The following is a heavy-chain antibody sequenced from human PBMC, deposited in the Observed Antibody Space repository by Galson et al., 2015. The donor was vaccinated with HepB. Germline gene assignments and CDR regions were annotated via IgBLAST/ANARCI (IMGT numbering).Heavy chain of an antibody. D-gene: IGHD4-17*01. CDR3: ARDRGYGIQPVGYFQH. CDR1: GFTFSNYG. Sequence: SLRLSCAASGFTFSNYGMHWVRQAPGKGLEWVAVIWYDGSNKDYADSVKGRFTISRDNSKNTLYLQMNSLRAEDTAVYYCARDRGYGIQPVGYFQHWGQGTLVTVSS. CDR2: IWYDGSNK. V-gene: IGHV3-33*01. J-gene: IGHJ1*01.